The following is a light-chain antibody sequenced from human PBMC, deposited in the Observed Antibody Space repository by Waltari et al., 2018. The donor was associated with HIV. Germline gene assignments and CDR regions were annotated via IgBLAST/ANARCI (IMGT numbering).Light chain of an antibody. V-gene: IGLV7-43*01. J-gene: IGLJ1*01. CDR3: LLYYGGAQRYV. Sequence: QTVVTQEPSLTVSPGGTVTLTCASSTGAVTSGNYPKWFQQKPGQAPRGLIYSTSNKNSWTPARFSGSLLGGKAALTLSGVQPEDEAEYYCLLYYGGAQRYVFGTGTKVTVL. CDR2: STS. CDR1: TGAVTSGNY.